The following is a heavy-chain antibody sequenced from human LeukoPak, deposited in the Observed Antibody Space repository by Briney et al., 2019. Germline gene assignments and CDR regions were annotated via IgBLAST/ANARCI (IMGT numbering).Heavy chain of an antibody. Sequence: SETLSLTCAVSGGSISSSNWWSWVRQPPGKGLEWIGEIYHSGSTNYNPSLKSRVTISVDKSKNQFSLKLSSVTAADTAVYYCAGHCSGGSCKARYFDLWGRGTLVTVSS. D-gene: IGHD2-15*01. V-gene: IGHV4-4*02. J-gene: IGHJ2*01. CDR2: IYHSGST. CDR1: GGSISSSNW. CDR3: AGHCSGGSCKARYFDL.